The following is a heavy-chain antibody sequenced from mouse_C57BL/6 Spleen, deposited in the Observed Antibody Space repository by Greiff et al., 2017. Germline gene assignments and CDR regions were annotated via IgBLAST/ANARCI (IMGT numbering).Heavy chain of an antibody. D-gene: IGHD3-1*01. CDR2: IDPSASYT. Sequence: QVQLQQSGAELVKPGASVKLSCKASGYTFTSYWMQWVKQRPGQGLEWIGEIDPSASYTKSNQMFKGKATLTVDTSSSPAYMQLSSLTSEDSAVYYCARGLTFDYWGQGTTLTVSS. J-gene: IGHJ2*01. CDR1: GYTFTSYW. V-gene: IGHV1-50*01. CDR3: ARGLTFDY.